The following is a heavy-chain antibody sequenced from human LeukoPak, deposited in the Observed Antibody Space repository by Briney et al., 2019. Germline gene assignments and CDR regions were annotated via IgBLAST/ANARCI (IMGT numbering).Heavy chain of an antibody. J-gene: IGHJ4*02. CDR2: ISYDGSNK. CDR1: GFTFSSYA. V-gene: IGHV3-30-3*01. Sequence: PGRSLRLSCAASGFTFSSYAMHWVRQAPGKGLEWVAGISYDGSNKYYADSVKGRFTISRDNSKNTLYLQMNSLRAEDTAVYYCARDSSGWYGHFDYWGQGTLVTVSS. CDR3: ARDSSGWYGHFDY. D-gene: IGHD6-19*01.